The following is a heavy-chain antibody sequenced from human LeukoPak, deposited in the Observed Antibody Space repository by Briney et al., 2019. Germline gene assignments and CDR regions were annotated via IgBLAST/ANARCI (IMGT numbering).Heavy chain of an antibody. V-gene: IGHV3-30*18. J-gene: IGHJ4*02. CDR3: AKDRGGWELLQSYFDY. CDR2: ISYDGSNK. CDR1: GFTFSSYG. Sequence: GGSLRLSCAASGFTFSSYGMHWVRQAPGKGLEWVAVISYDGSNKYYADSVKGRFTISRDNSKNTLYLQMNSLRAEDTAVYYCAKDRGGWELLQSYFDYWGQGTLVTVSS. D-gene: IGHD1-26*01.